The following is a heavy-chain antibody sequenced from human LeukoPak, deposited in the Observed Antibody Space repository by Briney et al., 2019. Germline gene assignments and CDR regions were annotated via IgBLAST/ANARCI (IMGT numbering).Heavy chain of an antibody. J-gene: IGHJ4*02. CDR2: IYSGGST. Sequence: GGSLRLSCAASGFTVSSNYMSWVRQAPGKGLEWVSVIYSGGSTYYADSVKGRFTISRHNSKNTLYLQMNSLRAEDTAVYYCAGALEYDILTGYYPKDYWGQGTLVTVSS. V-gene: IGHV3-53*04. CDR3: AGALEYDILTGYYPKDY. CDR1: GFTVSSNY. D-gene: IGHD3-9*01.